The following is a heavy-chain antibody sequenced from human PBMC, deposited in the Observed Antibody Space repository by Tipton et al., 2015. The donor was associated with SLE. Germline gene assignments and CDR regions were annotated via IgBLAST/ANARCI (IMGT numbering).Heavy chain of an antibody. CDR3: ARGDWFDP. CDR1: GYTFTSYS. V-gene: IGHV7-4-1*01. CDR2: INTNTGNP. Sequence: QVQLVQSGSELKKPGASLKVSCQASGYTFTSYSMNWVRQAPGQGLEYLGWINTNTGNPTYAQDFTGRFVFSLDTSVSTAYLQIDNLKPDDTAMYYCARGDWFDPWGQGTLVTVSS. J-gene: IGHJ5*02.